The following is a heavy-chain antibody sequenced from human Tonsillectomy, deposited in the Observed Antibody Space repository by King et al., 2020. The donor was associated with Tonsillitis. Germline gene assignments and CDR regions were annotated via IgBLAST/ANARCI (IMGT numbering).Heavy chain of an antibody. CDR3: AKGLTRTSAYPDVFDI. CDR2: ISGSDDST. D-gene: IGHD5-12*01. CDR1: GFTFSNYA. Sequence: VQLVESGGGLVQPGGSLRLSCAASGFTFSNYAMSWVRQAPGKGLEWVSGISGSDDSTYYADSVKGRFTISGDNSKNTQYLQMNSLRAEDTAVYYCAKGLTRTSAYPDVFDIWGQGTMVTVSS. J-gene: IGHJ3*02. V-gene: IGHV3-23*04.